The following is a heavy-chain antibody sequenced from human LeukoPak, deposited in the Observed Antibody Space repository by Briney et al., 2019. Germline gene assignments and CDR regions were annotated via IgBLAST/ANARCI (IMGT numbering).Heavy chain of an antibody. CDR3: ARGPYCSSTSCTENWFDP. CDR1: GVSFSGYY. D-gene: IGHD2-2*01. J-gene: IGHJ5*02. V-gene: IGHV4-34*01. CDR2: INHSGST. Sequence: SETLSFTCAVYGVSFSGYYWSWIRQPPGKGLEWLGEINHSGSTNYNPSLKSRVTISVDTSKNQFSLKLSSVTAADTAVYYCARGPYCSSTSCTENWFDPWGQGTLVTVSS.